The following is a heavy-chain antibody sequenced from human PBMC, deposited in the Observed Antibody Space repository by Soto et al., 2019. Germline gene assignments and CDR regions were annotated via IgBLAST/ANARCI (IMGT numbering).Heavy chain of an antibody. CDR1: GNTFSSYA. V-gene: IGHV1-69*12. J-gene: IGHJ5*02. Sequence: QVQLVQSGAEVKKPGSSVKVSCKASGNTFSSYAISWVRQAPGQGLEWMGGIIPIFGTTNYAQKFQGRVTITADESISTTYIELSSLISEDTAVYYCARCSGGSWNWFDPWGQVTLVTVSS. D-gene: IGHD6-25*01. CDR3: ARCSGGSWNWFDP. CDR2: IIPIFGTT.